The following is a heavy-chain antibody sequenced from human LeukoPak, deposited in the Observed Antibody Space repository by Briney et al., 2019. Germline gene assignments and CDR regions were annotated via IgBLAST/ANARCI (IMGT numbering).Heavy chain of an antibody. J-gene: IGHJ4*02. CDR3: AKGLSSSGWYGLDY. V-gene: IGHV3-74*01. D-gene: IGHD6-19*01. CDR2: INSDGSST. CDR1: GFTFSNYW. Sequence: PGGSLRLSCAASGFTFSNYWMHWVRQAPGKGLVWVSRINSDGSSTSYADSVKGRFTISRDNAKNTLYLQMNSLRAEDTAVYYCAKGLSSSGWYGLDYWGQGTLVTVSS.